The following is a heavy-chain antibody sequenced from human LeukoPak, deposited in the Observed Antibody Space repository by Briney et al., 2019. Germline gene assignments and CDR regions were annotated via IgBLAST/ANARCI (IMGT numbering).Heavy chain of an antibody. V-gene: IGHV4-4*02. J-gene: IGHJ4*02. CDR3: ARSRPSIAAAGTFFDY. D-gene: IGHD6-13*01. CDR1: GGSISSSNW. Sequence: PSETLSLTCAVSGGSISSSNWWSWVRQPPGKGLEWIGEIYHSGSTNYNPSLKSRVTMSVDKSKDQFSLKLSSVTAADTAVYYCARSRPSIAAAGTFFDYWGQGTLVTVSS. CDR2: IYHSGST.